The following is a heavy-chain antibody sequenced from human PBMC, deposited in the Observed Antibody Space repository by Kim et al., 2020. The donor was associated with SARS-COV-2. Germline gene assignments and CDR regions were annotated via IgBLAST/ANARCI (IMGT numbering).Heavy chain of an antibody. CDR3: AKVGLAYCGGDCYSAPLYYYYGMVV. CDR1: GFTFSSYA. Sequence: GGSLRLSCAASGFTFSSYAMSWVRQAPGKGLEWVYAISGSGGSTYYADSVKGRFTISRDNSKNTLYLQMNSLRAEDTAVYYCAKVGLAYCGGDCYSAPLYYYYGMVVWGQGTTVTVSS. J-gene: IGHJ6*02. CDR2: ISGSGGST. V-gene: IGHV3-23*01. D-gene: IGHD2-21*02.